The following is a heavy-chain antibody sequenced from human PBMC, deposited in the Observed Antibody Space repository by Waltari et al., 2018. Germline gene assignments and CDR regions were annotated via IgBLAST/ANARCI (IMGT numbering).Heavy chain of an antibody. D-gene: IGHD2-15*01. J-gene: IGHJ4*02. CDR3: ARDLGRGLFLDS. CDR1: GDSMSGNSW. CDR2: VPRSGRT. V-gene: IGHV4-4*02. Sequence: QLQLQESGPGLVKPSGTLSLTCVVSGDSMSGNSWWSWVRQSPDKGLEWIGQVPRSGRTNYNPSFASRAIVSLDTSMNRFSLRILSATAADTAVYYCARDLGRGLFLDSWGQGTLVTVSP.